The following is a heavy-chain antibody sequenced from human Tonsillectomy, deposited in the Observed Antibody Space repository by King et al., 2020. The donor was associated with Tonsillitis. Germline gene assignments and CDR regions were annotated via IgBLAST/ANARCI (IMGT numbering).Heavy chain of an antibody. CDR2: IYFADSDT. V-gene: IGHV5-51*01. Sequence: VQLVQSGAEVKKPGESLKISCKGSGYSFTNYWSGWVRQMPGKGLEWMGIIYFADSDTNYSPSFQGQVTISAAKSINTAYLQWRSLKASDTAMSYCARLGGGIVAADAFDIWGPGTMVTVSS. CDR3: ARLGGGIVAADAFDI. J-gene: IGHJ3*02. CDR1: GYSFTNYW. D-gene: IGHD6-13*01.